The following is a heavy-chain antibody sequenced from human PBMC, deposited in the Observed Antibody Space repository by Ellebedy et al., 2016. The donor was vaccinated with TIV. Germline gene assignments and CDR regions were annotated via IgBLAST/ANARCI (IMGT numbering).Heavy chain of an antibody. CDR2: ISGSSVAI. CDR3: ARGDSSGFFEY. Sequence: GESLKISCAASGFTFSSYAINWVRQAPGKGLEWLSYISGSSVAIYYADSVKGRFTISRDNAKNSLYLQMNSLRAEDTAVYYCARGDSSGFFEYWGQGTLVTVSS. CDR1: GFTFSSYA. J-gene: IGHJ4*02. D-gene: IGHD3-22*01. V-gene: IGHV3-48*04.